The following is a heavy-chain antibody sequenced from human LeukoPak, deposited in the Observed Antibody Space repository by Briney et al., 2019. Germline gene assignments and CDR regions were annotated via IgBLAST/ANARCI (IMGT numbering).Heavy chain of an antibody. D-gene: IGHD5-24*01. CDR2: ISRNGDST. Sequence: PGGSLRLSCAASGFTFGTFAMHWVRQAPGKGLQFVSAISRNGDSTYYANSVKGRFTISRDNSKNTLYLQMGSLRAEDMAVYYCARVRRDGSNSDYWGQGTLVTVSS. J-gene: IGHJ4*02. V-gene: IGHV3-64*01. CDR3: ARVRRDGSNSDY. CDR1: GFTFGTFA.